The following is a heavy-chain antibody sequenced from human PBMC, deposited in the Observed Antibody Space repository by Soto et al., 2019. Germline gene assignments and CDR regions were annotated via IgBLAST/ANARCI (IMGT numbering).Heavy chain of an antibody. CDR1: GFTFDDYA. D-gene: IGHD3-22*01. CDR3: AKGMGSSGYYSAFDY. J-gene: IGHJ4*02. Sequence: EVQLVESGGGLVQPGRSLRRSCAASGFTFDDYAMHWVRQAPGKGLEWVSGISWHSGSIGYADSVKGRFTISGDNAKNPLYLQINSLSAQDTALYFCAKGMGSSGYYSAFDYWGQGTLVTVSS. V-gene: IGHV3-9*01. CDR2: ISWHSGSI.